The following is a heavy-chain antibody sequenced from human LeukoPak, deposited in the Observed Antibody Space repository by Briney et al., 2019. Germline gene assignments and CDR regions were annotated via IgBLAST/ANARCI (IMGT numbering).Heavy chain of an antibody. J-gene: IGHJ4*02. Sequence: QAGGSLRLSCAASGFPFSTNDMSWVRQAPGKGLEWVTAISGSASGGTTYEDSVKGRFTISRDNSKGTLYLQMNSLRAEHTAVYYCAKVKTRWYFDNWGRGTLVTVSS. CDR3: AKVKTRWYFDN. CDR2: ISGSASGGT. D-gene: IGHD2-21*01. CDR1: GFPFSTND. V-gene: IGHV3-23*01.